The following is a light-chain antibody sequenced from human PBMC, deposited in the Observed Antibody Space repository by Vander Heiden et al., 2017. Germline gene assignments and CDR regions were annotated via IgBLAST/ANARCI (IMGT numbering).Light chain of an antibody. V-gene: IGKV1-39*01. CDR3: QQSYIAAFS. Sequence: DIQMTQSPSSLSASVGDRVTISCRASQSISSYLNWYQLKPGRAPKLLVYSTSTLPSGVPSRFNGNGSGTDFTLSITSLQPEDFATYFCQQSYIAAFSFGGGTKVEIK. J-gene: IGKJ4*01. CDR2: STS. CDR1: QSISSY.